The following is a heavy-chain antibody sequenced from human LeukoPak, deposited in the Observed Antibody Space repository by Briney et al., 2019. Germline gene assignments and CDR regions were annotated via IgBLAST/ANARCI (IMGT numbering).Heavy chain of an antibody. D-gene: IGHD5-12*01. Sequence: GGSLRLSCAASGFSFSSYAMHWVRQAPGKGLEWVAVISYDGSNKYYADSVKGRFTISRDNSKNTLYLQMNSLRAEDTAVYYCARAPEFSGYDSNAFDIWGQGTMVTVSS. V-gene: IGHV3-30*04. J-gene: IGHJ3*02. CDR3: ARAPEFSGYDSNAFDI. CDR1: GFSFSSYA. CDR2: ISYDGSNK.